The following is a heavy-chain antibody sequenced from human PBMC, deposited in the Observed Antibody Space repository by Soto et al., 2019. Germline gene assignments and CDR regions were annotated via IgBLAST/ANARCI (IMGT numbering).Heavy chain of an antibody. J-gene: IGHJ5*02. V-gene: IGHV4-34*01. CDR2: INHSGST. Sequence: PSETLSLTCAVYGGSFSGYYWSWIRQPPGKGLEWIGEINHSGSTNYNPSLKSRVTISVDTSKNQFSLKLSSVTAADTAVYYCARGRYCSSTSCNLFRRWLVEGWFDPWGQGTLVTVS. CDR3: ARGRYCSSTSCNLFRRWLVEGWFDP. CDR1: GGSFSGYY. D-gene: IGHD2-2*01.